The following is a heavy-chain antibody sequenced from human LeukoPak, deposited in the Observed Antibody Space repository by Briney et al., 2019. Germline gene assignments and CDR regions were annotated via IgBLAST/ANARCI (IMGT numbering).Heavy chain of an antibody. V-gene: IGHV1-2*02. CDR2: INPKSGGT. Sequence: ASVKVSCKASGYTFTGYYMHWVRQAPGQGLEWMGWINPKSGGTNYAQKFQGRVTMTRDTSISTAYMELSSLRSDDTAVYYCARGVNDGFPYYFDYWGQGTLVTVSS. J-gene: IGHJ4*02. CDR3: ARGVNDGFPYYFDY. CDR1: GYTFTGYY. D-gene: IGHD3-10*01.